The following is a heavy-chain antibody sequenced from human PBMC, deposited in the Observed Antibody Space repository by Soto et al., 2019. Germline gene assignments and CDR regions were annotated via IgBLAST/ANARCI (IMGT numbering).Heavy chain of an antibody. CDR2: INAGNGDT. V-gene: IGHV1-3*01. CDR1: GYIFTSYV. D-gene: IGHD2-15*01. J-gene: IGHJ4*02. CDR3: ARDSVVAATRYYFDY. Sequence: QVQLVQSGAEVKKPGASVKVSCKASGYIFTSYVMHWVRQAPGQRLEWMGWINAGNGDTKYSQNLQGRVTITSDTSASTAYMELSSLRSEDTAVYYCARDSVVAATRYYFDYWGQGTLVTVSS.